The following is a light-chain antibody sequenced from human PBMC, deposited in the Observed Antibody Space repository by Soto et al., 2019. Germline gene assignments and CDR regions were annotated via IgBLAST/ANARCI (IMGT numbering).Light chain of an antibody. Sequence: DIQMTQSPTSLSASVGDRVTITCRASQGIRNFVAWYQQKPGKAPTLLIYAASTLHSGVASRFSGSGSGTDFPLTINSLQPEDVATYSCQKYSSVPVFGPGTKVEIK. CDR2: AAS. CDR1: QGIRNF. CDR3: QKYSSVPV. J-gene: IGKJ3*01. V-gene: IGKV1-27*01.